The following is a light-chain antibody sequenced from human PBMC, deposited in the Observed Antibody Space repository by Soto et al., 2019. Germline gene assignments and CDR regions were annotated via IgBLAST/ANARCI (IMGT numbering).Light chain of an antibody. CDR3: QQYGSSGT. CDR2: AAS. J-gene: IGKJ1*01. Sequence: EIVLTQSPATLSLSPGERATLSCRASQYITIYLAWYQQKPGQAPRLLIYAASSLATGVPDSFSGSGSGTDFTLTISRLEPEDFAVYYCQQYGSSGTFGQGTKVDIK. CDR1: QYITIY. V-gene: IGKV3-20*01.